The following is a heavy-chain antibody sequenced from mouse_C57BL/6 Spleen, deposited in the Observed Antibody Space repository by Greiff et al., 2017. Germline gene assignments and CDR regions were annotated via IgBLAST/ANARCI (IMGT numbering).Heavy chain of an antibody. D-gene: IGHD1-1*01. CDR3: ARDVGYYGSTWFAD. J-gene: IGHJ3*01. Sequence: EVQGVESGGGLVQPGGSLKLSCAASGFTFSSYAMSLVRQTPEKRLEWVATISDGGSYTYYPDNVKGRFTISRDNAKNNLYLQMSHLKSEDTAMYYCARDVGYYGSTWFADWGQGTLVTVSA. CDR1: GFTFSSYA. CDR2: ISDGGSYT. V-gene: IGHV5-4*01.